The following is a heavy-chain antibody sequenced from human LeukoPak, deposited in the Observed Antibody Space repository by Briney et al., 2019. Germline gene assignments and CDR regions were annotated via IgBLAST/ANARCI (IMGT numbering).Heavy chain of an antibody. CDR3: AGEPIDGDCQFDY. CDR1: GFIFSNYG. V-gene: IGHV3-30*12. CDR2: ISYNAGYK. Sequence: GGSLRLSCAASGFIFSNYGFHWVRQAPDKGLEWVAVISYNAGYKHYTDSVKDRFTISRDDSKSTVFLQMNSLRAEDTALYYCAGEPIDGDCQFDYWGQGTLVTVSS. J-gene: IGHJ4*02. D-gene: IGHD2-21*02.